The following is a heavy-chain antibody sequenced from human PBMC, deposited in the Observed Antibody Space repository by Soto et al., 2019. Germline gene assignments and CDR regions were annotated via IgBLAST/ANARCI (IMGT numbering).Heavy chain of an antibody. CDR1: GFTFSNYG. D-gene: IGHD6-13*01. CDR3: AKDLGQQLVLNYGMDV. Sequence: QVQLVESVGGVVQPGTSLRLSCVPSGFTFSNYGMYWVRQAPGKGLEWVAVISYDGNNKYYADSVKGRFTISRDNGKKMLYLQMNSLRPEDTGVYYCAKDLGQQLVLNYGMDVWGQGTTVTVSS. V-gene: IGHV3-30*18. J-gene: IGHJ6*02. CDR2: ISYDGNNK.